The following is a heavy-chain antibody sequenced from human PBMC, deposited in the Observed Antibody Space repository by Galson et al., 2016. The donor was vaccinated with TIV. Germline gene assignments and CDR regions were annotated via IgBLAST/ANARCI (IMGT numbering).Heavy chain of an antibody. D-gene: IGHD3-16*01. V-gene: IGHV4-30-4*01. CDR3: ARVGLKYYYGLDV. CDR2: IYYSGNT. J-gene: IGHJ6*02. CDR1: GGSISNGDYS. Sequence: TLSLTCTVSGGSISNGDYSWSWIRQPPGKGPECIGYIYYSGNTNYKPSLESRVTISVDRSKNQFSLKLRSVTAADTAVYYCARVGLKYYYGLDVWGQGNPGHRLL.